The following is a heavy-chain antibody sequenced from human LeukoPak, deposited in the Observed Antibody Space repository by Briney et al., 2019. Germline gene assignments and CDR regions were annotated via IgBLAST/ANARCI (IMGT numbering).Heavy chain of an antibody. CDR3: ARSGPYYSSTSCSNWFDP. CDR2: ISAYNGNT. CDR1: GYTFTSYG. J-gene: IGHJ5*02. D-gene: IGHD2-2*01. V-gene: IGHV1-18*04. Sequence: ASVKVSCKASGYTFTSYGISWVRQAPGQGLEWMGWISAYNGNTNYAQKLQGRVTMTTDTSTSTAYMELRSLRSDDTAVYYCARSGPYYSSTSCSNWFDPWGQGTLVTVSS.